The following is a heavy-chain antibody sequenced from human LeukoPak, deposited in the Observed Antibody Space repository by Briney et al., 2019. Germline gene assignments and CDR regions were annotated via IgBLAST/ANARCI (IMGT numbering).Heavy chain of an antibody. D-gene: IGHD2-21*02. CDR1: GFTFSSYW. Sequence: GGSLRLSCAASGFTFSSYWMSWVRQAPGDGLEWVANIKQDGSEKYYVDSVKGRFTISRDNAKNSLYLQMNSLRAEDTAVYYCASELAYCGDDCYSAFDIWGQGTMVTVSS. CDR3: ASELAYCGDDCYSAFDI. J-gene: IGHJ3*02. CDR2: IKQDGSEK. V-gene: IGHV3-7*01.